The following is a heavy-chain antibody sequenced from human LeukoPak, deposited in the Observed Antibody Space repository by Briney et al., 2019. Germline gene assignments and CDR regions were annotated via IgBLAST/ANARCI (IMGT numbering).Heavy chain of an antibody. CDR2: IKQDGSEE. CDR1: GFTFSSYW. J-gene: IGHJ4*02. Sequence: GGSLRLSCAASGFTFSSYWMSWVRQAPGKGLEWVANIKQDGSEEYYVDSVKGRFTISRDNARNSLYLQMNSLRAEDTAVYYCAKDRGIAVAGTDFDSWGQGTLVTVSS. D-gene: IGHD6-19*01. V-gene: IGHV3-7*01. CDR3: AKDRGIAVAGTDFDS.